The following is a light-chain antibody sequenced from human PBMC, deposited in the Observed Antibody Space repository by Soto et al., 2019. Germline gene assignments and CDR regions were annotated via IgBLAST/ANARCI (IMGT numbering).Light chain of an antibody. CDR3: QQSYSTPVT. V-gene: IGKV1-39*01. CDR1: QRISSY. CDR2: PAS. Sequence: DIKMTQSPSSLSASVGDRVTITCRASQRISSYLNWYQQKPGKAPKLLIYPASSLQSGVPSRFSGSGSGTDFTPTISSLQPEDFATYYCQQSYSTPVTFGPGTKVDIK. J-gene: IGKJ3*01.